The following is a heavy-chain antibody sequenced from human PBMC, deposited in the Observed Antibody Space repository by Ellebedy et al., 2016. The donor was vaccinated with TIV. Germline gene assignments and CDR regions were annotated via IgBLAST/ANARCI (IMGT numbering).Heavy chain of an antibody. Sequence: SVKVSXXASGGTFSSYAISWVRQAPGQGLEWMGGIIPIFGTANYAQKFQGRVTITADESTSTAYMELSSLRSEDTAVYYCARPEAFRYYYYYGMDVWGQGTTVTVSS. CDR1: GGTFSSYA. CDR2: IIPIFGTA. J-gene: IGHJ6*02. CDR3: ARPEAFRYYYYYGMDV. V-gene: IGHV1-69*13. D-gene: IGHD1-14*01.